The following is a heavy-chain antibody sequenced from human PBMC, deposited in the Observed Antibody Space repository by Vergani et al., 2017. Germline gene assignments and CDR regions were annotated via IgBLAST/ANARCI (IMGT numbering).Heavy chain of an antibody. CDR2: ISGHGDRT. CDR1: GFTFSNSA. CDR3: AKDTGAAGRNPNWFDP. J-gene: IGHJ5*02. D-gene: IGHD6-13*01. V-gene: IGHV3-23*01. Sequence: EVHLLESGGGQVEAGGSLRLSCVASGFTFSNSAMSWVRQTSGKGLEWVSAISGHGDRTYYADSVKGRFTISRDNSKNTLYLQMNSLRAEDTAEYYCAKDTGAAGRNPNWFDPWGQGTLVTVSS.